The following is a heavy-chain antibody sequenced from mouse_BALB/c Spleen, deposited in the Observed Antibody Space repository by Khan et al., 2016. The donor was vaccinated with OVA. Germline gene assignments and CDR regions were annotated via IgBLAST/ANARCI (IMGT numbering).Heavy chain of an antibody. CDR1: GFSLSRYN. V-gene: IGHV2-6-4*01. D-gene: IGHD2-14*01. Sequence: VQLKQSGPGLVVPSQSLSITCTVSGFSLSRYNIHWVRQPPGKGLEWLGMIWGGGGTDYNSTLKSRLSISTDNSKSQVFLKMNSLQTDYTAMYYGARSYYRYDGYYAMDYWGQGTSVTVSS. CDR3: ARSYYRYDGYYAMDY. CDR2: IWGGGGT. J-gene: IGHJ4*01.